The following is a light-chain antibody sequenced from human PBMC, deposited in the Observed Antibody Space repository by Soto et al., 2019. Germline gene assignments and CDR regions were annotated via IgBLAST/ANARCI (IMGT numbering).Light chain of an antibody. V-gene: IGKV3-11*01. Sequence: EVVVTQSPDTLSLSPGETATLSCRASQSVSSSVAWYQHKPGQSPRLVVYSGDKRAPGIPPRFSGSGSGTDFTLTISSLEPEDFAVYYCQHRTNWPPGYTFGQGTKVDIK. CDR3: QHRTNWPPGYT. CDR1: QSVSSS. J-gene: IGKJ2*01. CDR2: SGD.